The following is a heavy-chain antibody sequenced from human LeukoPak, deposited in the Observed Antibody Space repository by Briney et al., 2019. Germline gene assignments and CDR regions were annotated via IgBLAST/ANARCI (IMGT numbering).Heavy chain of an antibody. J-gene: IGHJ6*02. D-gene: IGHD3-3*01. Sequence: GGSLRLSCAASGFTFSSYSMNWVRQAPGKGLEWVSSISSSSYIYYADSVKGRFTISRDNAKNSLYLQMNSLRAEDTAVYYCARDRNDFWSGYPYYYYYGMDVWGQGTTVTVSS. CDR1: GFTFSSYS. CDR3: ARDRNDFWSGYPYYYYYGMDV. V-gene: IGHV3-21*01. CDR2: ISSSSYI.